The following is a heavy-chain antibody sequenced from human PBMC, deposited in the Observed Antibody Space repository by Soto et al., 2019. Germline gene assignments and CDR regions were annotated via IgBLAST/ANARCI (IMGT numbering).Heavy chain of an antibody. CDR3: AKDTAGTGYYYYGMDV. J-gene: IGHJ6*02. D-gene: IGHD6-13*01. V-gene: IGHV3-23*01. CDR2: ISGSGGST. CDR1: GFTFSSYA. Sequence: GGSRRLSCAASGFTFSSYAMSWVRQAPGKGLEWVSAISGSGGSTYYADSVKGRFTISRDNSKNTLYLQMNSLRAEDTAVYYCAKDTAGTGYYYYGMDVWGQGTTVTVSS.